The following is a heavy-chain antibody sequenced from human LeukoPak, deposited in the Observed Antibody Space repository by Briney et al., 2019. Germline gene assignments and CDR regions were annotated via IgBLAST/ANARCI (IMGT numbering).Heavy chain of an antibody. CDR3: AKDRSGGNYATFDY. D-gene: IGHD4-23*01. J-gene: IGHJ4*02. CDR1: GLTFSSYA. V-gene: IGHV3-23*01. CDR2: IASSGRTT. Sequence: PGGSLRLSRAASGLTFSSYAMSWVRQAPGKGLEWVSAIASSGRTTYYADSVKGRFTISRDNSKNTLFLQMNSLRAEDTALYYCAKDRSGGNYATFDYWGQGTLVTVSS.